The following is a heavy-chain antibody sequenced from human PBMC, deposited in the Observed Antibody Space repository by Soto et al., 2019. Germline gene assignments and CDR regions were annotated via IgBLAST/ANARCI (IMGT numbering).Heavy chain of an antibody. CDR3: AKDLGIAAAGTHHYFDY. V-gene: IGHV3-23*01. Sequence: PGGSLILSCAASGFTFSSYAMSWVRQAPGKGLEWVSAISGSGGSTYYADSVKGRFTISRDNSKNTLYLQMNSLRAEDTAVYYCAKDLGIAAAGTHHYFDYWGQGTLVTVSS. CDR1: GFTFSSYA. J-gene: IGHJ4*02. D-gene: IGHD6-13*01. CDR2: ISGSGGST.